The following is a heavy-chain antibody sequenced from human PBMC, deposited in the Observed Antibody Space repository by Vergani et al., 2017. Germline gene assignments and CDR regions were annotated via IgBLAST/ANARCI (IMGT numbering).Heavy chain of an antibody. Sequence: QLQLQESGPGLVKPSETLSLTCTVSGGSISSSSYYWGWVRQPPGKGLEWIGSIYYSGSTYYNPSLKSRVTISVDTSKNQCSLKLSSVTAADTAVYYCAIEKSGTGGVEYWGQGTLVTVSS. D-gene: IGHD3-10*01. J-gene: IGHJ4*02. CDR1: GGSISSSSYY. V-gene: IGHV4-39*07. CDR3: AIEKSGTGGVEY. CDR2: IYYSGST.